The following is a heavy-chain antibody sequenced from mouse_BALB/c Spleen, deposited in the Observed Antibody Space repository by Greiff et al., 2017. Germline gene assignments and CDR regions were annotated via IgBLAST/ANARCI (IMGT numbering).Heavy chain of an antibody. V-gene: IGHV14-3*02. CDR2: IDPANGKT. Sequence: EVQLQQSGAELVKPGASVKLSCTASGFNIKDTYMHWVKQRPEQGLEWIGRIDPANGKTKYDPKFQGKATITADTSSNTAYLQLSSLTSEDTAVYYCARGYYGYDAWFAYWGQGTLVTVSA. J-gene: IGHJ3*01. CDR3: ARGYYGYDAWFAY. D-gene: IGHD2-2*01. CDR1: GFNIKDTY.